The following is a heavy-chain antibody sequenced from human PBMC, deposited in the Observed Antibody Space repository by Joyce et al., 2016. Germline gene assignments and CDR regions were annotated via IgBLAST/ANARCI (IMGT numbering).Heavy chain of an antibody. CDR2: IMPISGPA. CDR1: GGTFSSHS. D-gene: IGHD2-2*03. Sequence: QVHLVQSGAEVKKPGSSVKVSCKASGGTFSSHSINWVRQAPGQGPEWMGGIMPISGPAKYAQKFRGRVTITADESTNTVYLELRSLRSEDTAVYYCAREDVDVVLLPAEIIGWLDPWGQGTLVTVSS. J-gene: IGHJ5*02. V-gene: IGHV1-69*01. CDR3: AREDVDVVLLPAEIIGWLDP.